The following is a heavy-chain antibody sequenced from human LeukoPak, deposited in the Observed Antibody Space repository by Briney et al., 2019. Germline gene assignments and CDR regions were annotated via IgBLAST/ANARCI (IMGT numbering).Heavy chain of an antibody. D-gene: IGHD3-22*01. CDR1: GFTFSSYA. Sequence: GGSLRLSCAASGFTFSSYAMSWVRQAPGKGLEWVSAISGSGGSTYYADSVKGRFTISRDNSKNTLYLQMNSLRAEDTAVYYCARAGGYYDSSGWYYFDYWGQGTLVTVSS. V-gene: IGHV3-23*01. CDR3: ARAGGYYDSSGWYYFDY. CDR2: ISGSGGST. J-gene: IGHJ4*02.